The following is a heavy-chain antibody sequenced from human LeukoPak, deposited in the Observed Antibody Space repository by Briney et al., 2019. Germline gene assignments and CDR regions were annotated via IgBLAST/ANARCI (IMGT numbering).Heavy chain of an antibody. CDR1: GFTFSSYS. V-gene: IGHV3-21*01. Sequence: GGSLRLSCAASGFTFSSYSMNWVRQAPGKGLEWVSSISSSSSYIYYADSVKGRFTISRDNAKNSLYLQMNSLRAEDTAVYYCARDYYYGSGSYYNTLYYYGMDVWGQGTTVTVSS. D-gene: IGHD3-10*01. CDR3: ARDYYYGSGSYYNTLYYYGMDV. J-gene: IGHJ6*02. CDR2: ISSSSSYI.